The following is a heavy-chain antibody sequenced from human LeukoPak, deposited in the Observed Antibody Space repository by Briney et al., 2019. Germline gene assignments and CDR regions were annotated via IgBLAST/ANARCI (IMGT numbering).Heavy chain of an antibody. J-gene: IGHJ4*02. CDR3: AKGGGNYYDSSGYYY. Sequence: PGGSLRLSCAASGFTFSSYAISWVRQAPGKGLEWVSAISGSGGSTYYADSVKGRFTISRDNSKNTLYLQMNSLRAEDTAVYYCAKGGGNYYDSSGYYYWGQGTLVTVSS. CDR1: GFTFSSYA. D-gene: IGHD3-22*01. CDR2: ISGSGGST. V-gene: IGHV3-23*01.